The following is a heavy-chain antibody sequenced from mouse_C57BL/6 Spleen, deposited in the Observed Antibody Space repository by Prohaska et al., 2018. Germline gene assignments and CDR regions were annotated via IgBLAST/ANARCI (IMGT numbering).Heavy chain of an antibody. CDR1: GFTFSNYW. V-gene: IGHV6-3*01. CDR2: IRLKSDNYAT. Sequence: EVKLEESGGGLVQPGGSMKLSCVASGFTFSNYWMNWVRQSPETGLEWVAQIRLKSDNYATHYAESVKGRFTISRDDSKSSVYLQMNNLRAEDTGIYYCTGPAAWFAYWGQGTLVTVSA. J-gene: IGHJ3*01. CDR3: TGPAAWFAY.